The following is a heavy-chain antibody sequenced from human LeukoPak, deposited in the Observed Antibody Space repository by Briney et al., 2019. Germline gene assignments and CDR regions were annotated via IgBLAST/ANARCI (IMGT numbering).Heavy chain of an antibody. Sequence: SQTLSLTCTVSGGSISSGDYHWSWIRQPPGKGLEWIGYIYYSGSTYYNPSLKSRVTISVDTSKNQFSLKLSSVTAADTAVYYCARVCSSTSCYTASGDYYGMDVWGQGTTVTVSS. CDR1: GGSISSGDYH. CDR3: ARVCSSTSCYTASGDYYGMDV. V-gene: IGHV4-30-4*01. CDR2: IYYSGST. D-gene: IGHD2-2*02. J-gene: IGHJ6*02.